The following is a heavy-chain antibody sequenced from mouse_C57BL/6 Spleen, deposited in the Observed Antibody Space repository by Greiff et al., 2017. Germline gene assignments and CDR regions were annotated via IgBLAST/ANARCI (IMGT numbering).Heavy chain of an antibody. J-gene: IGHJ4*01. CDR2: ISYDGSN. V-gene: IGHV3-6*01. CDR1: GYSITSGYY. D-gene: IGHD3-3*01. Sequence: EVKLVESGPGLVKPSQSLSLTCSVTGYSITSGYYWNWIRQFPGNKLEWMGYISYDGSNNYNPSLKNRISITRDTSKNQFFLKLNSVTTEDTATYYCAREGLNSLYAMDYWGQGTSVTVSS. CDR3: AREGLNSLYAMDY.